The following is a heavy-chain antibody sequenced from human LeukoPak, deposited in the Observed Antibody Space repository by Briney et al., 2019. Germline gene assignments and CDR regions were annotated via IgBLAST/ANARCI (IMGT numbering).Heavy chain of an antibody. CDR2: ISYDGSNK. CDR1: GFTFSSYG. Sequence: PGGSLRLSCAASGFTFSSYGMHWVRQAPGKGLEWVAVISYDGSNKYYADSVKGRFTISRDNSKNTLYLQMNSLRAEDTAVYYCARRREAFDIWGQGTMVTVSS. V-gene: IGHV3-30*03. CDR3: ARRREAFDI. J-gene: IGHJ3*02. D-gene: IGHD1-26*01.